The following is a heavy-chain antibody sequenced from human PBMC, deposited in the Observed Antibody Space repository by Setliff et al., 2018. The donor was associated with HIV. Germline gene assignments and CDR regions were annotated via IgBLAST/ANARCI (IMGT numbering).Heavy chain of an antibody. CDR3: ARARRDSYERGRRSHYYIAV. Sequence: SVNVSRKASGYTLSSYDINWVRQATGQGLEWMGWMNTNSGNTGYAQKFQGRVTMTRDTSISTAYMELNNLKFEDTAVYYCARARRDSYERGRRSHYYIAVWGKGTTVTVSS. V-gene: IGHV1-8*02. CDR2: MNTNSGNT. J-gene: IGHJ6*03. CDR1: GYTLSSYD. D-gene: IGHD3-16*01.